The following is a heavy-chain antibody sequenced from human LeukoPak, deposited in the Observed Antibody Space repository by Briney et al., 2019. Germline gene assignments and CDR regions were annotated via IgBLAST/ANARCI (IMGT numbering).Heavy chain of an antibody. J-gene: IGHJ4*02. CDR1: GFTFDDYT. D-gene: IGHD2-15*01. Sequence: GGSLRLSCAASGFTFDDYTMHWVRQAPGKGLEWVSLISWDGGSTYYADSVKGRFTISRDNSKNSLYLQMNSLRTEDTALYYCAKDVRRYCSGGSCPTIFDYWGQGTLVTVSS. CDR2: ISWDGGST. V-gene: IGHV3-43*01. CDR3: AKDVRRYCSGGSCPTIFDY.